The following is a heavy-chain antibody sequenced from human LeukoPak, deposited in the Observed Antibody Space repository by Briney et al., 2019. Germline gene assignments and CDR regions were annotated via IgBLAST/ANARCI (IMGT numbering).Heavy chain of an antibody. CDR1: GGSISSGDYY. D-gene: IGHD2-2*01. J-gene: IGHJ6*02. CDR3: ARARYCSSTSCHGGYYYGMDV. CDR2: IYYSGST. Sequence: SETLSLTCTVSGGSISSGDYYWRWIRQPPGKGLEGIGYIYYSGSTYYNPSLKSRVTISVDTSKNQFSLKLSSVTAADTAVYYCARARYCSSTSCHGGYYYGMDVWGQGTTVTVSS. V-gene: IGHV4-30-4*01.